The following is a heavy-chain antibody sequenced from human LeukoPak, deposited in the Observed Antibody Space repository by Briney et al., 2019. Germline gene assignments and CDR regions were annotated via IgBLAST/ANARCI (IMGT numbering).Heavy chain of an antibody. D-gene: IGHD1-14*01. Sequence: PSETLSLTCTVSGGSISSHYWSWIRQPPGKGLEWIRYIYYSRSTNYNPSLKSRVTISVDTSKNQFSLKLSSVTAADTAVYYCASTIRRDWFDPWGQGTLVTVSS. CDR3: ASTIRRDWFDP. CDR1: GGSISSHY. CDR2: IYYSRST. V-gene: IGHV4-59*11. J-gene: IGHJ5*02.